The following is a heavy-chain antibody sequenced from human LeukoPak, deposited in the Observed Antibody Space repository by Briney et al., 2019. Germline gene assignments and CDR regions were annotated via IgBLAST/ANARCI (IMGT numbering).Heavy chain of an antibody. D-gene: IGHD2-21*02. V-gene: IGHV3-21*01. CDR1: GFIFSSYS. Sequence: PGGSLRLSCAASGFIFSSYSMNWVRQAPGKGLELVSSISSSSIYIYYADSVKGRFTISRDNAKNSLYLQMNSLRAEDTAVYYCARDGSRGNLVSAPDYWGQGTLVTVSS. CDR2: ISSSSIYI. J-gene: IGHJ4*02. CDR3: ARDGSRGNLVSAPDY.